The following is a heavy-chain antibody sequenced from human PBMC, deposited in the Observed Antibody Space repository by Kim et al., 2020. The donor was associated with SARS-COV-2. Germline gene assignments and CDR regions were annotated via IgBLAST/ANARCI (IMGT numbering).Heavy chain of an antibody. J-gene: IGHJ4*02. V-gene: IGHV1-46*01. D-gene: IGHD6-13*01. Sequence: YAKKVQGRVTMTRDTSTSTVYMKLRSLRSEDTAVYYCARGVYVSSSWYDYWGQGTLVTVSS. CDR3: ARGVYVSSSWYDY.